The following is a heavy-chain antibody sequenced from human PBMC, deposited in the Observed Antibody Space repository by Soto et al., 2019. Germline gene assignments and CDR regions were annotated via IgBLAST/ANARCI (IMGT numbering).Heavy chain of an antibody. CDR3: ARATQYDFWRVYSPDY. V-gene: IGHV1-18*01. CDR1: GYTFTSYG. J-gene: IGHJ4*02. CDR2: ISAYNGNT. D-gene: IGHD3-3*01. Sequence: QVQLVQSGAEVKKPGASVKVSCKASGYTFTSYGISWVRQAPGQGLEWMGWISAYNGNTNYAQQLQGRGTMTTDTSTSTANMELRSLRSDDTAVDYCARATQYDFWRVYSPDYWSQRTLVTVSS.